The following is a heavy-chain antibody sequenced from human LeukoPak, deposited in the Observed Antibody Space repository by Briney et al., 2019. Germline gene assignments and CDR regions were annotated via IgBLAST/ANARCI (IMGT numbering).Heavy chain of an antibody. D-gene: IGHD5-24*01. V-gene: IGHV5-51*01. CDR2: IYPGDSDT. CDR3: ARTLEMATRSLFDY. CDR1: GYGFTSYW. Sequence: GESLKISCKGSGYGFTSYWIGWVRQMPGKGLEWMGIIYPGDSDTRYSPSFQGQVTISADKSISTAYPQWSSLKASDTAMYYCARTLEMATRSLFDYWGQGTLVTVSS. J-gene: IGHJ4*02.